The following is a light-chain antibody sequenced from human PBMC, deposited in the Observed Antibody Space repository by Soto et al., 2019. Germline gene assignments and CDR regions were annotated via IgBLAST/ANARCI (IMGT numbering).Light chain of an antibody. CDR3: TLYISSSTLVV. Sequence: QSALTQPASVSGSPGQSITISCTGTSSDVGSYNYVSWYQQHPGKAPKLMIYEVSHRPSGVSNRFSGSKSASTASLTISGLQAEDEADYYCTLYISSSTLVVFGGGTKVTVL. CDR1: SSDVGSYNY. V-gene: IGLV2-14*01. J-gene: IGLJ2*01. CDR2: EVS.